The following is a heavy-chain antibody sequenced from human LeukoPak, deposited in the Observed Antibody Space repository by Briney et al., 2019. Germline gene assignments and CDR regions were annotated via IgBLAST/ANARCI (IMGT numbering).Heavy chain of an antibody. CDR1: GYTFTEYG. J-gene: IGHJ4*02. CDR2: ISAYNGNT. V-gene: IGHV1-18*01. D-gene: IGHD6-13*01. Sequence: ASVTVSCKASGYTFTEYGISWVRQAPGQGLEWMGWISAYNGNTNYAQKFQGRVTMTTDTSTNTGLMELGSLRPDDTAVYFCARFAAGRDLDFWGQGTLVTVSS. CDR3: ARFAAGRDLDF.